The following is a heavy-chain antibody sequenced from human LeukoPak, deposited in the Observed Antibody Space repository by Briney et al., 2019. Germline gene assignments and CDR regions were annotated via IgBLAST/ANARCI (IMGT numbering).Heavy chain of an antibody. CDR3: SRGPIQLWVHNGVDV. CDR2: IRSKAYRGTT. J-gene: IGHJ6*02. V-gene: IGHV3-49*04. CDR1: GFNFGDHA. D-gene: IGHD5-18*01. Sequence: GGSLRLSCTTSGFNFGDHAMTWVRQAPGKGLEWVGFIRSKAYRGTTEYAASVKGRFTISRDDSKSAVYLQMNSLKSEDTAVYYRSRGPIQLWVHNGVDVWGQGTTVTVSS.